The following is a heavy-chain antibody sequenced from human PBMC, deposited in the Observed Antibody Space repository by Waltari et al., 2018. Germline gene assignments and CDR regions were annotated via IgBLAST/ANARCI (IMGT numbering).Heavy chain of an antibody. CDR3: TRDPGGE. V-gene: IGHV3-23*01. D-gene: IGHD2-21*01. Sequence: EVQLLESGGDLVQPGGSLRLSCVGSGFSFSEYAIAWVRQAPEKGLDWVSSMDGSGGFIYVADSLKGRFTVSRDNSKNTLYLHMSSLRAEDTAVYYCTRDPGGEWGQGTLVTVSS. CDR2: MDGSGGFI. J-gene: IGHJ4*02. CDR1: GFSFSEYA.